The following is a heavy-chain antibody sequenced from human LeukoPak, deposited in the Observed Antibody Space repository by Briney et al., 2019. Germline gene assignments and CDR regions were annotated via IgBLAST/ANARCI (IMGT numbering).Heavy chain of an antibody. CDR2: ISSSSSYI. CDR1: GFTFSSYS. V-gene: IGHV3-21*01. Sequence: PGGSLRLSCAASGFTFSSYSMNWVRQAPGKGLEWVSSISSSSSYIYYADSVKGRSTISRDNAKNSLYLQMNSLRAEDTAVYYCARGHLSSSWYGILDYWGQGTLVTVSS. CDR3: ARGHLSSSWYGILDY. D-gene: IGHD6-13*01. J-gene: IGHJ4*02.